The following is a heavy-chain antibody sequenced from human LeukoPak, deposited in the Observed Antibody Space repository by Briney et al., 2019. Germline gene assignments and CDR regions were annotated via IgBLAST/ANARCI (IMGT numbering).Heavy chain of an antibody. CDR1: GGSVTGFS. D-gene: IGHD4-23*01. V-gene: IGHV4-34*01. J-gene: IGHJ6*03. CDR2: INHSGGT. Sequence: PSETLSLTCAVYGGSVTGFSWSWIRQSPVKGLESIGEINHSGGTNYAPSLQRGVTLSLDTSNNQFSLTLTSVTAADTAVYYCVRGRNVKWVPGVGGNPRASRYYYYMDVWGKGTTVTVSS. CDR3: VRGRNVKWVPGVGGNPRASRYYYYMDV.